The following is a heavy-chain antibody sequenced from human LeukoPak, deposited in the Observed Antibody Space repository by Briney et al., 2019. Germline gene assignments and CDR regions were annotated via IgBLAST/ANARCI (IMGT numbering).Heavy chain of an antibody. CDR1: GGSISSHY. CDR2: IYYRGST. D-gene: IGHD6-13*01. J-gene: IGHJ4*02. Sequence: SETLSLTCTVSGGSISSHYWTWIRQPPGKGLEWIGYIYYRGSTYYNPSLTSRVTISVDMSKNQFSLKLTSVTAADTAVFYCARGIAAAGQYYFDYWGQGTLVTVSS. V-gene: IGHV4-59*08. CDR3: ARGIAAAGQYYFDY.